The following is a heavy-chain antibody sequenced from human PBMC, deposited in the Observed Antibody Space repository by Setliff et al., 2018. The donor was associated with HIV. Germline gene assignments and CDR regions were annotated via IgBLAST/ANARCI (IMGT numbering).Heavy chain of an antibody. CDR2: IYSSGSP. V-gene: IGHV4-59*05. D-gene: IGHD2-2*01. J-gene: IGHJ4*02. CDR1: GFIFSDYY. Sequence: SETLRLSCAASGFIFSDYYMNWIRQPPGKRLEWLGSIYSSGSPSYNPSLKSRVTISVDTSKNQFSLKLRSVTAADTAVYYCARYCSSTTCYPRNFDYWGQGILVTV. CDR3: ARYCSSTTCYPRNFDY.